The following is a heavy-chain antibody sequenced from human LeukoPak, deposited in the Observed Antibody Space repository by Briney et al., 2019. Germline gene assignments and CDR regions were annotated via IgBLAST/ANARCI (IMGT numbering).Heavy chain of an antibody. Sequence: GGSLRLSCAVSGFTFSSYAMDWVRQAPGKGLEWVSVITGSGGNTYYADSVKGRFTISKDNSKNTVYLQMSSLRVDDTAVYYCAKAASSSWPSYYYGMDVWGQGTTVTVSS. J-gene: IGHJ6*02. CDR1: GFTFSSYA. CDR3: AKAASSSWPSYYYGMDV. V-gene: IGHV3-23*01. D-gene: IGHD6-13*01. CDR2: ITGSGGNT.